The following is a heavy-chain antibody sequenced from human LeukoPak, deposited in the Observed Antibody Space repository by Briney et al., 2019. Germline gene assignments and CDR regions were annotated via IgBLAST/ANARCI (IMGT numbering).Heavy chain of an antibody. V-gene: IGHV4-39*02. J-gene: IGHJ3*02. CDR2: IYYSGST. D-gene: IGHD3-22*01. CDR1: GGSFSSSDYY. CDR3: ARLWTYHDSSVGAFDI. Sequence: SETLSLTCTVSGGSFSSSDYYWGWIRQPPGKGLEWIGSIYYSGSTYYNPSLKSRVTISLDTSKNHFSLKLSSVTAADTAVYYCARLWTYHDSSVGAFDIWGQGIMVTVSS.